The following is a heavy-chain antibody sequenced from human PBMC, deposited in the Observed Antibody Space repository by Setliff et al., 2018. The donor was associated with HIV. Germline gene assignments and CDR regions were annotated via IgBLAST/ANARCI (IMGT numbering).Heavy chain of an antibody. CDR1: GFTFSSDG. Sequence: GGSLRLSCATTGFTFSSDGMTWVRQAPGKGLEWVSLIQSGGIIYYADSVKGRFTISRDSSSNTLSLQMTSLRAEDTALYYCAKLDYYDYSGSWARKSAIDLWGRGTMVTVSS. V-gene: IGHV3-23*01. CDR3: AKLDYYDYSGSWARKSAIDL. D-gene: IGHD3-22*01. J-gene: IGHJ3*01. CDR2: IQSGGII.